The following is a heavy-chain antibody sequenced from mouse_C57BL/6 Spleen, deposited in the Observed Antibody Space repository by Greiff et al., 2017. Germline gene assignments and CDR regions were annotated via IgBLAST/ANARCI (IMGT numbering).Heavy chain of an antibody. D-gene: IGHD2-4*01. CDR3: ARSGYDYDAGMDY. J-gene: IGHJ4*01. V-gene: IGHV1-64*01. CDR1: GYTFTSYW. CDR2: IQPNSGST. Sequence: QVQLQQPGAELVKPGASVKLSCKASGYTFTSYWMHWVKQRPGQGLEWIGMIQPNSGSTNYNEKFKSKATLTVDKSSSTAYMQLSSLTSEDSAVYYCARSGYDYDAGMDYWGQGTSVTVSS.